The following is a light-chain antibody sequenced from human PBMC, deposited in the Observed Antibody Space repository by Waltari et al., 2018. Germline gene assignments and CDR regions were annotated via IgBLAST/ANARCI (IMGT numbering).Light chain of an antibody. J-gene: IGKJ5*01. Sequence: IVMTQSPDSLAVSLGERATINCKSSQTILYSGNNRQCLAWYQQKPGQPPRLLIYWASSRESGVPDRFSGSGSGTDFTLTISSLQAEDVAVYYFQQYSSPSSITFGQGTRLEIK. CDR2: WAS. CDR1: QTILYSGNNRQC. V-gene: IGKV4-1*01. CDR3: QQYSSPSSIT.